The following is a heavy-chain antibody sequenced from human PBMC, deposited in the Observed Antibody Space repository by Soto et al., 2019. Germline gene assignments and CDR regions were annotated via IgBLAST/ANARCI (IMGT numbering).Heavy chain of an antibody. CDR3: AREGSAVVVVAATDNWFDP. D-gene: IGHD2-15*01. CDR2: IIPIFGTA. CDR1: GGTFSSYA. Sequence: VKVSCKASGGTFSSYAISWVRQAPGQGLEWMGGIIPIFGTANYAQKFQGRVTITADESTSTAYMELSSLRSEDTAVYYCAREGSAVVVVAATDNWFDPWGQGTLVTVS. J-gene: IGHJ5*02. V-gene: IGHV1-69*13.